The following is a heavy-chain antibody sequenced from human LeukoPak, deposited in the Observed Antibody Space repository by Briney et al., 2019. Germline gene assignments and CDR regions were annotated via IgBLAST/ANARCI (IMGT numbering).Heavy chain of an antibody. CDR2: ISSSSSHI. V-gene: IGHV3-21*01. CDR1: GFTFRSYS. Sequence: GGSLRLSCAASGFTFRSYSMNWVRQAPGKGLEWVSSISSSSSHIHYADSVKGRFTISRDNAKNSLYLQMNSLRAEDTAVYYCAGRTDFVITYWGQGTLVTVSS. CDR3: AGRTDFVITY. J-gene: IGHJ4*02. D-gene: IGHD5-24*01.